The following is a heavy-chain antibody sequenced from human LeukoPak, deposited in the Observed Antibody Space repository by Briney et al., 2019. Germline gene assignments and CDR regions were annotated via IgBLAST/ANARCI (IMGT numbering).Heavy chain of an antibody. D-gene: IGHD4-17*01. CDR3: ARKPQSGGDYGIGGYYGMDV. CDR1: GGSFSGYY. V-gene: IGHV4-34*01. Sequence: PSETLSLTCAVYGGSFSGYYWSWIRQPPGKGLEWIGEINHSGSTNYNPSLKSRVTISVDTSKNQFSLKLSSVTAADTAVYYCARKPQSGGDYGIGGYYGMDVWGQGTTVTVSS. CDR2: INHSGST. J-gene: IGHJ6*02.